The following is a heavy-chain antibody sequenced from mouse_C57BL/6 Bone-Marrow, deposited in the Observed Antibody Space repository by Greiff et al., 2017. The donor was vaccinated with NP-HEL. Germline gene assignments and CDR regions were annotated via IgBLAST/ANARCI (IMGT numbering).Heavy chain of an antibody. CDR3: ARILYYGGMDY. CDR2: INPGSGGT. CDR1: GYAFTNYL. V-gene: IGHV1-54*01. J-gene: IGHJ4*01. D-gene: IGHD2-1*01. Sequence: VQLVESGAELVRPGTSVKVSCKASGYAFTNYLTEWVKQRPGQGLEWIGVINPGSGGTNYNEKFKGKATLTADKSSSTAYMQLSSLTSEDSAVYFCARILYYGGMDYWGQGTSVTVSS.